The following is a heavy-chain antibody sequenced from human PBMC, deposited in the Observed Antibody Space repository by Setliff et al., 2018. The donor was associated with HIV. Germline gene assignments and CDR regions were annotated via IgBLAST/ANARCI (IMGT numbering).Heavy chain of an antibody. V-gene: IGHV3-30*12. Sequence: PGGSLRLSCAASGFTFSSYGMHWVRQAPGKGLEWVAVISYDGSNKYYADSVKGRFTISRDNSKNTLYLQMDSLRAEDTAVYYCAKLRAARRDYFDYWGQATLVTVSS. CDR2: ISYDGSNK. J-gene: IGHJ4*02. D-gene: IGHD6-6*01. CDR1: GFTFSSYG. CDR3: AKLRAARRDYFDY.